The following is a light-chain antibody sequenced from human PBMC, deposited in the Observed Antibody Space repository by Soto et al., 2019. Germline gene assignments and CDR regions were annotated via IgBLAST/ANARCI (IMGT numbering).Light chain of an antibody. V-gene: IGKV3-20*01. Sequence: EIVLTQSPGTLSLSPGERATLACRASQSVSSSYVAWYQQKPGQAPRLLIYGASSRATGIPDRFSGSGSGTDFTLTISRLEPEDVAVYYCQQYGSSPEYTFGQGTKLEIK. CDR3: QQYGSSPEYT. CDR1: QSVSSSY. CDR2: GAS. J-gene: IGKJ2*01.